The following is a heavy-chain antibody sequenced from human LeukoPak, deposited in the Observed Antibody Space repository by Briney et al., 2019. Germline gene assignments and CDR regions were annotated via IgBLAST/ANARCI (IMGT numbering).Heavy chain of an antibody. Sequence: PGGSLRLSCVAPGFTFSSYEMSWFRQAPGKGLEWLSYISSSGSTIYYADFVKGRFTISRDNAKNSVYLQMNSLRAEDTAVYYCARETYFDYWGQGTLRTVSS. J-gene: IGHJ4*02. CDR3: ARETYFDY. V-gene: IGHV3-48*03. CDR2: ISSSGSTI. CDR1: GFTFSSYE.